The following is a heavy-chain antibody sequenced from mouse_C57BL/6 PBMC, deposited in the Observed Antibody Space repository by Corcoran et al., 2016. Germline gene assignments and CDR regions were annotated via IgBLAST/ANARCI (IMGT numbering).Heavy chain of an antibody. CDR2: MYPGSGNT. D-gene: IGHD1-1*01. CDR3: ASGGSSYVHWYFYV. CDR1: GYTCTDYY. V-gene: IGHV1-76*01. Sequence: QIQLKQYGAELVLPGASVNLSRKASGYTCTDYYMKGVKQRPGQGLEWIARMYPGSGNTYYNDKCKGKATLTAETSSSTAYKQLSSLTSEDSAVYFCASGGSSYVHWYFYVWGTGTTVTVSS. J-gene: IGHJ1*03.